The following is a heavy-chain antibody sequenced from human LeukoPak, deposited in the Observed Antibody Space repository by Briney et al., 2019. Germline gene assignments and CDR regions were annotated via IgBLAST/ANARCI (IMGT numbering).Heavy chain of an antibody. J-gene: IGHJ4*02. CDR2: INTDGSST. D-gene: IGHD6-6*01. CDR1: GFTFSSYW. CDR3: ARHAARGLYFDY. Sequence: GGSLRLSCAASGFTFSSYWMHWVRQAPGKGLVWVSRINTDGSSTSYADSVKGRFTISRDNAKNTLYLQMNSLRAEDTAVYYCARHAARGLYFDYWGQGTLVTVSS. V-gene: IGHV3-74*01.